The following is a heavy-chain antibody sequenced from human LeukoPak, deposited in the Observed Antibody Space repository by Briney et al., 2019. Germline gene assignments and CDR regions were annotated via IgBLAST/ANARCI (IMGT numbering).Heavy chain of an antibody. CDR2: ISYSGST. D-gene: IGHD1-26*01. Sequence: SETLSLTCTVSGGSISTYYWSWIRQPPGKGLEWIGYISYSGSTNYNPSLKSRVTISVDTPKNQFSLKLSSVTAADTAVCYCARVGGSYFEYFDYWGQGTLVTVSS. CDR1: GGSISTYY. V-gene: IGHV4-59*01. CDR3: ARVGGSYFEYFDY. J-gene: IGHJ4*02.